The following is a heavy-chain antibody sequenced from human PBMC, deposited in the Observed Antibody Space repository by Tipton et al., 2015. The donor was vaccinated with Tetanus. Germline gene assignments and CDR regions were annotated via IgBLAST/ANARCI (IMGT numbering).Heavy chain of an antibody. D-gene: IGHD5-18*01. Sequence: QVQLVQSGAEVKKPGASVKVSCKASGYTFTSYGISWVRQAPGQRLEWIGWISAYNGNTNCAQKLQGRVTRIIDTSTSTAYMELRSLRSDDTAVYYWARRGAADTFDYWGQGTLVTVSS. CDR1: GYTFTSYG. J-gene: IGHJ4*02. CDR2: ISAYNGNT. V-gene: IGHV1-18*04. CDR3: ARRGAADTFDY.